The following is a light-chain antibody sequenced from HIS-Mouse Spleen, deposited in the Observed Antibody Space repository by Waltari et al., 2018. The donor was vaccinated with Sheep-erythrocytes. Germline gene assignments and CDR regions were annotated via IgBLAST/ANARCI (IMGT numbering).Light chain of an antibody. V-gene: IGKV1-33*01. J-gene: IGKJ2*01. Sequence: SVSGSPGQSVTITCQASQDISNYLNWYQQKPGKAPKLLIYDASNLETGVPSRFSGSGSGTDFTFTISSLQPEDIATYYCQQYDNLPYTFGQGTKLEIK. CDR1: QDISNY. CDR3: QQYDNLPYT. CDR2: DAS.